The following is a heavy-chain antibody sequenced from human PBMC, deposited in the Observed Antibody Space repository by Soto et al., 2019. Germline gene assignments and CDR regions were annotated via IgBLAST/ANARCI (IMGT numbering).Heavy chain of an antibody. V-gene: IGHV1-2*02. CDR2: INVNSGGT. Sequence: QVQLVQSGAEVKKPGASVKVSCKASGYTFTGNYMHWVRQAPGQGFEWMGWINVNSGGTKYAQKFQARVTMTRDPSITSAYMDLCRLISDDSAVYYCSSGDNLSLYPQLDYWGQGTLVTVSS. CDR3: SSGDNLSLYPQLDY. CDR1: GYTFTGNY. J-gene: IGHJ4*02. D-gene: IGHD3-16*02.